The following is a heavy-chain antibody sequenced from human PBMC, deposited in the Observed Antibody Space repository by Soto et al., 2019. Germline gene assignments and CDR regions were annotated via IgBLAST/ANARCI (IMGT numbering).Heavy chain of an antibody. CDR3: ARASGESYPGSRVFDS. J-gene: IGHJ4*02. CDR2: ITNTGGDT. D-gene: IGHD3-10*01. CDR1: GFTFISNA. V-gene: IGHV3-23*01. Sequence: EVQLLESGGGLVQPGGSLRLSCAASGFTFISNAMSWVRQAPGKGLEWVSVITNTGGDTLYADSVKGRFTISRDNSKNTLYLQMNSLRAEDTAIYYCARASGESYPGSRVFDSWGQGTRVTVSS.